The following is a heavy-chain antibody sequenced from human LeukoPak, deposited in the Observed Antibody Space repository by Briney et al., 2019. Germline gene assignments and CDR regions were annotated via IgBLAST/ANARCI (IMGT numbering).Heavy chain of an antibody. Sequence: SETLSLTCTVSGDSIINYYWSWLRQPAGKGLEWIGRINTSGSTNYNPSLKSRVTVSVDTSRDQFSLKLSSVTAADTAVYYCAGDSYYDSANLFYWGQGALVTVSS. CDR2: INTSGST. J-gene: IGHJ4*02. CDR1: GDSIINYY. V-gene: IGHV4-4*07. CDR3: AGDSYYDSANLFY. D-gene: IGHD3-22*01.